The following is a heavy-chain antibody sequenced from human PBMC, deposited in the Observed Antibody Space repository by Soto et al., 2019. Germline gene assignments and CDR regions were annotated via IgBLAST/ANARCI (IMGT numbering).Heavy chain of an antibody. D-gene: IGHD3-10*01. V-gene: IGHV4-39*01. J-gene: IGHJ4*02. CDR2: IYYSGST. CDR3: ARTWTYGSGSYYDY. Sequence: QLQLQESGPGLVKPSETLSLTCTVSGGSISSSSYYWGWIRQPPGKGLEWIGSIYYSGSTYYNPSLKSRVTISVDTSKNQFSLKLSSVTAADTAVYYCARTWTYGSGSYYDYWGQGTLVTVSS. CDR1: GGSISSSSYY.